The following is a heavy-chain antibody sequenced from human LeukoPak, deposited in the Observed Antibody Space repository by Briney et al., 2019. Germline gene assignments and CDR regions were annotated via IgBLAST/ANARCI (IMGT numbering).Heavy chain of an antibody. D-gene: IGHD3-22*01. CDR2: IYTSGST. Sequence: PSETLSLTCTVSGGSISSGSYYWSWIRQPAGRGLEWIARIYTSGSTNYNPSLKSRVTISVDTSKNQFSLKLSSVTAADTAVYYCAREWLLMSYFDYWGQGTLVTVSS. J-gene: IGHJ4*02. V-gene: IGHV4-61*02. CDR3: AREWLLMSYFDY. CDR1: GGSISSGSYY.